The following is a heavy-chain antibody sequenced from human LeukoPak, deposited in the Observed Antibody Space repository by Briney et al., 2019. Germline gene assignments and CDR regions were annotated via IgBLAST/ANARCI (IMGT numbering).Heavy chain of an antibody. CDR1: GFTFSSYA. J-gene: IGHJ4*02. CDR2: ISGSGGST. Sequence: GGSLRLSCAASGFTFSSYAMSWVRQAPGKGLEWVSAISGSGGSTYYADSVKGRFTISRDNSKNTLYLQMNSLGAEDTAVYYCAKRNSSGYYYFDYWGQGTLVTVSS. V-gene: IGHV3-23*01. D-gene: IGHD3-22*01. CDR3: AKRNSSGYYYFDY.